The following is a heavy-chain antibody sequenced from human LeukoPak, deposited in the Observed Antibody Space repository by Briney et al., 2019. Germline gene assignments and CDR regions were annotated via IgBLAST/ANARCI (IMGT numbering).Heavy chain of an antibody. CDR1: GFTFDDYA. CDR2: ISWNSGSI. Sequence: GRSLRLSCAASGFTFDDYAMHWARQAPGKGLEWVSGISWNSGSIGYADSVKGRFTISRDNAKNSLYLQMNSLRAEDTALYYCAKDRSPEVARDAFDIWGQGTMVTVSS. V-gene: IGHV3-9*01. CDR3: AKDRSPEVARDAFDI. J-gene: IGHJ3*02. D-gene: IGHD2-15*01.